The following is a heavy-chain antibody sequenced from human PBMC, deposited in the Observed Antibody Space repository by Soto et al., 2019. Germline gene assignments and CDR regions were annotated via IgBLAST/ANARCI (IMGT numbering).Heavy chain of an antibody. CDR3: ARLRLTGYFDY. Sequence: QVQLVESGGGLVKPGGSLRLSCVASGFTFSDHYMTLIRQAPGKGLEWLSYVSTSSSYTNYADSVKGRFTISRDNAMNSLYLQMNSLRAEDTAVYYCARLRLTGYFDYWGQGTLVTVSS. J-gene: IGHJ4*02. CDR1: GFTFSDHY. V-gene: IGHV3-11*05. CDR2: VSTSSSYT.